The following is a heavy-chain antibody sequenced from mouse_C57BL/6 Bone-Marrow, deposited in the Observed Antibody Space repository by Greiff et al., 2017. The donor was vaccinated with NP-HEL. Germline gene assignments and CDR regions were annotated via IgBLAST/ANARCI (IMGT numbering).Heavy chain of an antibody. CDR1: GFTFSSYG. CDR3: ARVLYGSSYVGYYFDY. CDR2: ISSGGSYT. D-gene: IGHD1-1*01. Sequence: EVKLQESGGDLVKPGGSLKLSCAASGFTFSSYGMSWVRQTPDKRLEWVATISSGGSYTYYPDSVKGRFAIARDNAKNPLYLQMSSLKSEDTAMYYCARVLYGSSYVGYYFDYWGQGTTLTVSS. V-gene: IGHV5-6*01. J-gene: IGHJ2*01.